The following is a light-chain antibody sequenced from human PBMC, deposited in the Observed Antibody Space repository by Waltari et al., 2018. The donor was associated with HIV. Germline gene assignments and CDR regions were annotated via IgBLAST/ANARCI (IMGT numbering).Light chain of an antibody. CDR2: TAS. Sequence: DIQMTQSPSSLSASVGDRVTITCRASQSIGHLNWYQQKPGKAPNLLIYTASSLQSGVPSRFSGSGSGTDFSLTISSLQPKDFATYYCQQNYNTSWTFGQGTKVEIK. CDR1: QSIGH. V-gene: IGKV1-39*01. CDR3: QQNYNTSWT. J-gene: IGKJ1*01.